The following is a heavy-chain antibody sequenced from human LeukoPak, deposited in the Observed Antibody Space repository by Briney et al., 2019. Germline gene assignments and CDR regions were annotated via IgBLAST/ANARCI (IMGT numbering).Heavy chain of an antibody. D-gene: IGHD1-14*01. CDR1: GFTFSSYW. CDR3: AITPHLDY. CDR2: ISGDGSST. J-gene: IGHJ4*02. V-gene: IGHV3-74*01. Sequence: PGGSLRLSCAGSGFTFSSYWMHWVRQAPGKGLVWVSRISGDGSSTTYADSVKGRFTISRDNAKNTLYLQMNSLRAEDTAVYYCAITPHLDYWGQGTLVTVSS.